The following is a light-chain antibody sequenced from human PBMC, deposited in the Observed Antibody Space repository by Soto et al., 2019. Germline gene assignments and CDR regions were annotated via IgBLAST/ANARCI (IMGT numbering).Light chain of an antibody. V-gene: IGKV3-20*01. Sequence: VLTQSPGTLSLSTGERATRSCRASQTVTSNFLAWYQEKPGQAPRLLIYGASSRATGIPDRFSGSGSGTDFTLTISRLEPEDFAVYYCRQYGRSPLTFGGGTKVDIK. CDR3: RQYGRSPLT. CDR1: QTVTSNF. J-gene: IGKJ4*01. CDR2: GAS.